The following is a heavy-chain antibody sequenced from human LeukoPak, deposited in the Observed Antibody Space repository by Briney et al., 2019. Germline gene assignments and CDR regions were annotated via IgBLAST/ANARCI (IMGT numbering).Heavy chain of an antibody. J-gene: IGHJ3*02. Sequence: GGSLRLSCAASGFTFSSYALHWVGQAPGKGLHWVAGISYDGSNKYYADSVKGRFTISRDNYKNTLYLQMNSLRAEDTAVYYCARAADCSGGSCDPQVAFDIWGQGTMVTVSS. CDR2: ISYDGSNK. D-gene: IGHD2-15*01. V-gene: IGHV3-30-3*01. CDR1: GFTFSSYA. CDR3: ARAADCSGGSCDPQVAFDI.